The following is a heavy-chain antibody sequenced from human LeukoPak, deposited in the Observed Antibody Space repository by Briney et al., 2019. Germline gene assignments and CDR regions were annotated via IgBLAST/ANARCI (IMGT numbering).Heavy chain of an antibody. D-gene: IGHD6-6*01. V-gene: IGHV3-7*01. Sequence: GGSLRLSCAASGFTFSSSWMSWVRQAPGKGLEWVANIKQDGSEKYYVDSVRGRFTISRDNAKNSLYLQMNSLRAEDAAVYYCARGGSSSSGWFDPWGQGTLSPSPQ. CDR2: IKQDGSEK. CDR3: ARGGSSSSGWFDP. CDR1: GFTFSSSW. J-gene: IGHJ5*02.